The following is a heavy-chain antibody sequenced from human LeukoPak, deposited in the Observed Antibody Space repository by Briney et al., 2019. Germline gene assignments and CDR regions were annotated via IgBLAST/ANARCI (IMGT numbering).Heavy chain of an antibody. V-gene: IGHV1-18*01. Sequence: GASVKVSCKASGYTFTSYGISWVRQAPGQGLEWMGWISAYNGNTNYAQKLQGRVTMTTDTSTSTAYMELRSLKSDDTAVYYCARGPYCSGGTCYSQYFDYWGQGTLVTVSP. CDR3: ARGPYCSGGTCYSQYFDY. D-gene: IGHD2-15*01. CDR1: GYTFTSYG. CDR2: ISAYNGNT. J-gene: IGHJ4*02.